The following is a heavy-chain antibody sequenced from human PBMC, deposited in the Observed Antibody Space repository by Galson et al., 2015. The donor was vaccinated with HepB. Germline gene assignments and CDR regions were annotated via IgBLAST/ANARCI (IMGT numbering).Heavy chain of an antibody. J-gene: IGHJ4*02. CDR1: GYTFTSYD. CDR2: MNPNSGNT. Sequence: QSGAEVKKPGTSVKVSCKASGYTFTSYDINWVRQATGQGLEWMGWMNPNSGNTGYAQKFQGRVTMTRNTSISTAYMELSSLRSEDTAVYYCASASSSGSGYYFDYWGQGTLVTVSS. D-gene: IGHD6-6*01. CDR3: ASASSSGSGYYFDY. V-gene: IGHV1-8*01.